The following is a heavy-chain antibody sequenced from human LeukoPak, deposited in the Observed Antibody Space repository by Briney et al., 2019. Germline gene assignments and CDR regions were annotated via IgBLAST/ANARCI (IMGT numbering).Heavy chain of an antibody. CDR1: GGSISSGASD. Sequence: PSETLCLTCTVSGGSISSGASDWGWIRQHPKRGLEWVGYINHSGSTYYNPSLGSRVTMSVDTSKNQFSLKLSSVTAADSAVYYCARAARQGFTMIVVPFFYFDLWGRGTLVTVSS. D-gene: IGHD3-22*01. CDR3: ARAARQGFTMIVVPFFYFDL. CDR2: INHSGST. V-gene: IGHV4-31*03. J-gene: IGHJ2*01.